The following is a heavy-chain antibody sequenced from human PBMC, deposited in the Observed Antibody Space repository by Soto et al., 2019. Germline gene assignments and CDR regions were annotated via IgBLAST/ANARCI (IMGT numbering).Heavy chain of an antibody. D-gene: IGHD2-8*02. V-gene: IGHV4-39*02. Sequence: SGTMSLTCRVSGGSMRGSDDDGGWIRQSPGKGLEYIGSVFYTGSAYYNPSFKSRVSIVADTSTNRFFLNLKSVTATDTGVYYCAKTPTGYYDSWGQGILVTVSS. CDR2: VFYTGSA. J-gene: IGHJ4*02. CDR3: AKTPTGYYDS. CDR1: GGSMRGSDDD.